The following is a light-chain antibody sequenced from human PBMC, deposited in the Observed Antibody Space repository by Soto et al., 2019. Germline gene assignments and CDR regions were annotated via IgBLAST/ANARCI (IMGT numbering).Light chain of an antibody. V-gene: IGKV1-8*01. CDR3: QQYYDYPWT. J-gene: IGKJ1*01. Sequence: AIRMTQSPSSFSASTGDRVTITCRASQGISNYLAWFQQKPGRAPRLLIYGASTLQSGVPSRFSGSGSGADFPLTISYLQSEDFAIYYCQQYYDYPWTFGQGTRVESK. CDR2: GAS. CDR1: QGISNY.